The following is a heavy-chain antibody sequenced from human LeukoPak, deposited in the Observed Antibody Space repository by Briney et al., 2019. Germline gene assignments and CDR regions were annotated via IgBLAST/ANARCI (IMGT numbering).Heavy chain of an antibody. CDR1: RFTFSNYA. CDR2: ISDDGSRQ. Sequence: GRSLRLSCAATRFTFSNYAIHWGRQAPGKGLEWVAFISDDGSRQHYADSVKGRFTISGDNSKNTLNLQMNSLRAEDTAVYYCVKDRTGTYTLDYWGQGTLVTVSS. D-gene: IGHD3-10*01. V-gene: IGHV3-30-3*01. J-gene: IGHJ4*02. CDR3: VKDRTGTYTLDY.